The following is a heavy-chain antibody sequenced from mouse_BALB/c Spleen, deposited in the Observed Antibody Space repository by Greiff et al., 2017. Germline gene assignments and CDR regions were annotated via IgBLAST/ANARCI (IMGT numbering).Heavy chain of an antibody. J-gene: IGHJ1*01. CDR3: ARGGYSWYFDV. V-gene: IGHV5-17*02. Sequence: DVMLVESGGGLVQPGGSRKLSCAASGFTFSSFGMHWVRRAPEKGLEWVAYISSGSSTIYYADTVKGRFTISRDNPKNTLFLQMTSLRSEDTAMYYCARGGYSWYFDVWGAGTTVTVSS. D-gene: IGHD2-3*01. CDR1: GFTFSSFG. CDR2: ISSGSSTI.